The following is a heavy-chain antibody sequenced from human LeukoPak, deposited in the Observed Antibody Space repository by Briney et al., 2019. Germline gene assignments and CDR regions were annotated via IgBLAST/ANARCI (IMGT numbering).Heavy chain of an antibody. Sequence: SGPALVKPTQTLTLTCTFSGFSLSTSRMCVSWIRQPPGKALEWLARIDWDDDKYYSTSLKTRLTISKDTSKNQVVLTMTNMDPVDTATYYCARNYVWGSYRWYYFDYWGQGTLVTVSS. CDR3: ARNYVWGSYRWYYFDY. V-gene: IGHV2-70*11. CDR1: GFSLSTSRMC. CDR2: IDWDDDK. D-gene: IGHD3-16*02. J-gene: IGHJ4*02.